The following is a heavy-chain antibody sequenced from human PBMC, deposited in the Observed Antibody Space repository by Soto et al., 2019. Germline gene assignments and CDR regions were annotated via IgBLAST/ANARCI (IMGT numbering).Heavy chain of an antibody. CDR3: AKGYSSEWIS. CDR1: GFTFSSSA. V-gene: IGHV3-23*01. D-gene: IGHD6-19*01. J-gene: IGHJ4*02. CDR2: VSSSGGST. Sequence: EVQLLESGGDLVQPGGSLRLSCAASGFTFSSSAMSWVRQAPGKGLEWVSGVSSSGGSTYHADSVKGRFTISRDNSKNTLYMQMTSLRAEDTAVYYWAKGYSSEWISWGQATLVTVSS.